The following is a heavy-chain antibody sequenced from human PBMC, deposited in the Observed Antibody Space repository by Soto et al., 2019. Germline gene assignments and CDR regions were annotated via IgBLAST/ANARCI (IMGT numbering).Heavy chain of an antibody. Sequence: EVQLLESGGGLVQPGGSLRLSCAASGFTFSSYAMSWVRQAPGKGPEWVSAISGSGGSTYYADSVKGRFTISRDNSKNTLYLQMNSLRAEDTAVYYCAKDSAVWNYDILTGYHSWLDYFDYWGQGTLVTVSS. CDR3: AKDSAVWNYDILTGYHSWLDYFDY. D-gene: IGHD3-9*01. CDR2: ISGSGGST. CDR1: GFTFSSYA. V-gene: IGHV3-23*01. J-gene: IGHJ4*02.